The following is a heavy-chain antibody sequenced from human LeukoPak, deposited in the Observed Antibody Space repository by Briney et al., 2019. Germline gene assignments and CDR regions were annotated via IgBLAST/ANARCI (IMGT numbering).Heavy chain of an antibody. D-gene: IGHD5-24*01. CDR3: ARGRGPMALDAFDI. V-gene: IGHV3-7*03. CDR2: IKQDGSEK. J-gene: IGHJ3*02. Sequence: QPGGSLRPSCAASGFTFSSYWMSWVRQAPGKGLEWVANIKQDGSEKYYVDSVKGRFTISRDNAKNSLYLQMNSLRAEDTAVYYCARGRGPMALDAFDIWGQGTMVTVSS. CDR1: GFTFSSYW.